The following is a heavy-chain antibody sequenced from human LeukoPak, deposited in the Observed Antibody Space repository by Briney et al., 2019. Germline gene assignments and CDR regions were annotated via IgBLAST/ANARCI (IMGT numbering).Heavy chain of an antibody. Sequence: PSETLSLTCIVSGDSIHSSSSYWSWIRQPPGKGLEWLASIYYNGNTYYNPSLNSRLTISVDTSKNQFSLRLNSVTATDTALYFCARHRIALATIDYWGQGIRVAVPS. CDR2: IYYNGNT. CDR3: ARHRIALATIDY. D-gene: IGHD6-19*01. CDR1: GDSIHSSSSY. V-gene: IGHV4-39*01. J-gene: IGHJ4*02.